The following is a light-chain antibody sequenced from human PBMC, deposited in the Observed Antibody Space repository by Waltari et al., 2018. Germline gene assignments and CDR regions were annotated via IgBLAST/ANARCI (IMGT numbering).Light chain of an antibody. Sequence: TQSPGTLSLSPGERATLSCTGTSSDVGSYNRVSWYQQPPGTAPKLLIYEVTNRPSGVPHRFAGSKSGNTASLTISGLQAEDEADYYCSSYTSRSTVVFGGGTKLTVL. CDR3: SSYTSRSTVV. CDR2: EVT. J-gene: IGLJ3*02. V-gene: IGLV2-18*02. CDR1: SSDVGSYNR.